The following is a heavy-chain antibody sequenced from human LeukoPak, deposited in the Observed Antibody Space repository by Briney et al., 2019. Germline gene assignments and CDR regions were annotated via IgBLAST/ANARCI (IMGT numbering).Heavy chain of an antibody. D-gene: IGHD4-11*01. CDR2: IVVGSGNT. V-gene: IGHV1-58*01. J-gene: IGHJ4*02. CDR1: GFTSTSSA. CDR3: ARASSNGGFDY. Sequence: SVKVSCMASGFTSTSSAVQWVRQARGQRLEWVGWIVVGSGNTNYAQKFQERVTITRDMSTRTAYMELSSLRSEDAAVYYCARASSNGGFDYWGQGTLVTVSS.